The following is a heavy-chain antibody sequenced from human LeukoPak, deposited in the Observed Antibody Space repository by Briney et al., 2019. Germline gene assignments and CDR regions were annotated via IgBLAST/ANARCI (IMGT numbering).Heavy chain of an antibody. CDR3: ARGSQDLTSGFDY. CDR1: GGSVNGYY. J-gene: IGHJ4*02. V-gene: IGHV4-59*04. Sequence: SETLSLTCTVSGGSVNGYYWNWIRQAPGKGLEWIGFIHYSGLTVYSPSLQSRVSMSVDTSRNQFSLDLSSVTAADTAVYYCARGSQDLTSGFDYWGQGTLVTVSS. CDR2: IHYSGLT.